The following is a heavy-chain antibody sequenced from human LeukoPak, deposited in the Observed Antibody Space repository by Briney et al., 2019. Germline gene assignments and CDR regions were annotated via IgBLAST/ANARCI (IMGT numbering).Heavy chain of an antibody. CDR2: IYSGGPT. CDR3: ARSPSLYYFEN. Sequence: GGSLRLSCAASGFPVGRSYMTWVRQAPGKGLDWVSTIYSGGPTYYADSVKGRFTISRDNSKNTLYLLMNSLRIEDTAVYYCARSPSLYYFENWGQGTLDTVSS. V-gene: IGHV3-66*02. CDR1: GFPVGRSY. J-gene: IGHJ4*02.